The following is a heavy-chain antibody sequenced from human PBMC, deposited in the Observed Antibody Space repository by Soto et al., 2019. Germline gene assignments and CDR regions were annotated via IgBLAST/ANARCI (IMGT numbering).Heavy chain of an antibody. Sequence: PGGSLRLSCAASGFTFSSYAMHWVRQAPGKGLEWVAVISYDGSNKYYADSVKGRFTISRDNSKNTLYLQMNSLRAEDTAVYYCARGPGNWNQSPLYYLDYWGQGTLVTV. D-gene: IGHD1-20*01. V-gene: IGHV3-30-3*01. CDR1: GFTFSSYA. CDR2: ISYDGSNK. J-gene: IGHJ4*02. CDR3: ARGPGNWNQSPLYYLDY.